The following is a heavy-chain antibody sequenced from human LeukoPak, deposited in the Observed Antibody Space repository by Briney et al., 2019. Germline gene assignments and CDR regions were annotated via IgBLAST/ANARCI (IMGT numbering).Heavy chain of an antibody. V-gene: IGHV4-59*01. CDR1: GGSISSYY. CDR2: IYYSGST. J-gene: IGHJ4*02. Sequence: PSETLSLTCTVSGGSISSYYWSWIRQPPGKGLEWIGYIYYSGSTNYNPSLKSRVTISVDTSKNQFSLKLSSVTAADTAVYYCARRDPYCSSTSCYGFDYWGQGTLVTVSS. CDR3: ARRDPYCSSTSCYGFDY. D-gene: IGHD2-2*01.